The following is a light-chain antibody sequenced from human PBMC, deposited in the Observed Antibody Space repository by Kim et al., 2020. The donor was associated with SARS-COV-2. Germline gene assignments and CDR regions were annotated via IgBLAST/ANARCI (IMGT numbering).Light chain of an antibody. J-gene: IGLJ2*01. CDR3: QSADSSGTYMV. CDR2: KDS. V-gene: IGLV3-25*03. Sequence: SPGQTARITCTRDALPNQYAYWYQQKPGQAPVLVIYKDSERPSGIPERFSGSSSGTTVTLTISGVQAEDEADYYCQSADSSGTYMVFGGGTQLTVL. CDR1: ALPNQY.